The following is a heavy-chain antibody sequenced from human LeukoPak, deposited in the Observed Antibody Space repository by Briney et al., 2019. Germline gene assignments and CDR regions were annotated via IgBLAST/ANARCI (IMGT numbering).Heavy chain of an antibody. Sequence: SETLSLTCTFSGGSIGSSSYYWGWIRQPPGKGLEWVGSTYYSGNTYYNPSLKSRVIISVDTSKNQFSLKLNSVTAADTAVYYCTRGYDISGHTFDYWGQGTLVTVSS. V-gene: IGHV4-39*01. CDR1: GGSIGSSSYY. CDR3: TRGYDISGHTFDY. D-gene: IGHD3-22*01. J-gene: IGHJ4*02. CDR2: TYYSGNT.